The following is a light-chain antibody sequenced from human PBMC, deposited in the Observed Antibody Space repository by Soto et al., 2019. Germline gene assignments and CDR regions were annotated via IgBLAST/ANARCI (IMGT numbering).Light chain of an antibody. CDR3: QHRSNSPPTWT. J-gene: IGKJ1*01. Sequence: EIVLTQSPATLSSSPGDRATLSCRASQRIGTYLAWYQQKRGQAPRLLIYDSSNRATGIPARFSGSGSGTDFTLTISSLEPEDFAVYFCQHRSNSPPTWTFGQGTKVEIK. V-gene: IGKV3-11*01. CDR2: DSS. CDR1: QRIGTY.